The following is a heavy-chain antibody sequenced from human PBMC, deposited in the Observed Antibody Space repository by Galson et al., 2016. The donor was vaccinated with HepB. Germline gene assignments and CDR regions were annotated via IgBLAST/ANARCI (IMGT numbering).Heavy chain of an antibody. CDR1: GFTFSTFG. J-gene: IGHJ6*02. CDR2: IVSDGGEQ. Sequence: SLRLSCAASGFTFSTFGMHWVRQVPGKGLEHVGVIVSDGGEQHYEDSVRGRFTISRDNSKDTLYLQMDRLGVDDTAIYFCARDDVLAGNAMDVWGQGTTVTVSS. D-gene: IGHD6-6*01. V-gene: IGHV3-33*01. CDR3: ARDDVLAGNAMDV.